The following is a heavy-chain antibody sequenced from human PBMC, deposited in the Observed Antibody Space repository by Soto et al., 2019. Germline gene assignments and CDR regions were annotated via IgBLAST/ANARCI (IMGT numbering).Heavy chain of an antibody. D-gene: IGHD2-21*01. CDR2: VYYSGST. J-gene: IGHJ4*01. CDR1: GDSLSNYY. V-gene: IGHV4-59*01. CDR3: ARTRMIESWIDY. Sequence: PSVTLSLSCDFAGDSLSNYYWSWIRQPPGKGLEWIGYVYYSGSTLYNPSLESRVTMSIDMSKKQVSLKLTSVIAADTAVYYCARTRMIESWIDYWGHGTLVTVSS.